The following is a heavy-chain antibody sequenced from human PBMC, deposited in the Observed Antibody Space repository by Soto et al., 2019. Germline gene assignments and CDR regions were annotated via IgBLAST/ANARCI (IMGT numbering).Heavy chain of an antibody. CDR3: ARAFFYQGSDSRGYSFDAFDF. CDR2: ISEHTGRS. V-gene: IGHV1-18*01. CDR1: GYTFTSSG. Sequence: QVQLVQYGAEVKKPGASVKVSCKASGYTFTSSGMSWVRQAPGQGLEWMGGISEHTGRSEYAQRFQGRVTMTTDRSTSTAYMELRSLRSDDTAVYYCARAFFYQGSDSRGYSFDAFDFWGPGTLVTVSS. D-gene: IGHD3-22*01. J-gene: IGHJ3*01.